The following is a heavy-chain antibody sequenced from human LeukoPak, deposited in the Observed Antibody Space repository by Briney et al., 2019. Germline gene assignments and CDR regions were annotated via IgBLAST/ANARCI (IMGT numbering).Heavy chain of an antibody. CDR2: IYTGGTT. CDR1: GFSVCSNY. V-gene: IGHV3-53*01. Sequence: GGSLRLSCAASGFSVCSNYVIWLRQAPGKGLKWVSVIYTGGTTHYAPSVMGRFTISRDDSQNTVHLHMSGLRDEDTALYYCAREGRFQSFDYWGQGTLVAVSS. J-gene: IGHJ4*02. CDR3: AREGRFQSFDY.